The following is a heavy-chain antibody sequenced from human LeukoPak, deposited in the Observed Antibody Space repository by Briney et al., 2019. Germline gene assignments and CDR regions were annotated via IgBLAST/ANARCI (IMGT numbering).Heavy chain of an antibody. CDR1: GFTFSSYS. V-gene: IGHV3-21*01. D-gene: IGHD3-10*01. CDR3: ARVHYYGSGSYQPPHFDY. Sequence: GGSLRLSCAASGFTFSSYSMNWVRQAPGKGLGWVSSISSSSSYIYYADSVKGRFTISRDNAKNSLYLQMNSLRAEDTAVYYCARVHYYGSGSYQPPHFDYWGQGTLVTVSS. J-gene: IGHJ4*02. CDR2: ISSSSSYI.